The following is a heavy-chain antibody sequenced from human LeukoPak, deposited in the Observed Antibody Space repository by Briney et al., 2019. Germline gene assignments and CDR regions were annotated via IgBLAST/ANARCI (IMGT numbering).Heavy chain of an antibody. CDR3: ARWRVSVVAATHDAFDI. Sequence: ASVKVSCKASGYTFTSYGISWVRQAPGQGLEWMGWISAYNGNTNYAQKLQGRVTMTTDTSTSTAYMELRSLRSDDTAVYYCARWRVSVVAATHDAFDIWGQGTMVTVSS. V-gene: IGHV1-18*01. J-gene: IGHJ3*02. CDR2: ISAYNGNT. D-gene: IGHD2-15*01. CDR1: GYTFTSYG.